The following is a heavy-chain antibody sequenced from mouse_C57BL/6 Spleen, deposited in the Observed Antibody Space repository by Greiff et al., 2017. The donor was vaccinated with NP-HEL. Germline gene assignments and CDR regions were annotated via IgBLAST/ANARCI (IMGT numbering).Heavy chain of an antibody. CDR2: INPNNGGT. J-gene: IGHJ3*01. Sequence: VQLQQSGPELVKPGASVKISCKASGYTFTDYYMNWVKQSHGKSLEGIGDINPNNGGTSYNQKFKGKATLTVDKSSSTAYMELRSLTSEDSAVYYCARGWDLAWFAYWGQGTLVTVSA. CDR3: ARGWDLAWFAY. V-gene: IGHV1-26*01. D-gene: IGHD4-1*01. CDR1: GYTFTDYY.